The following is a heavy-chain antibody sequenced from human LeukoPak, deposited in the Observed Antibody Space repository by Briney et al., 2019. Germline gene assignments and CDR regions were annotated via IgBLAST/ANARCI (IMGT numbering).Heavy chain of an antibody. Sequence: SETLSLTCTVSGVSISSDYWFWIRQSPEKGLEWIGYIYYSGETNYNPPLKSRVTISVDTSKKQFSLRLTSVTAADTAVYYCARGRGYYDAFDTWGQGTMVTVSS. CDR1: GVSISSDY. D-gene: IGHD3-22*01. CDR3: ARGRGYYDAFDT. V-gene: IGHV4-59*12. J-gene: IGHJ3*02. CDR2: IYYSGET.